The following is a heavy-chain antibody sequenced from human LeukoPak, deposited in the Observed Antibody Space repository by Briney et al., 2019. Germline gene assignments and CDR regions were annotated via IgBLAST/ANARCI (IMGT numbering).Heavy chain of an antibody. J-gene: IGHJ4*02. CDR2: IYSGGTT. CDR3: AREYSYGPFDY. Sequence: GGSLRLSCAASGFTVSSNYMSWVRQAPGKGLEWVSVIYSGGTTYYADSVKGRFTISRDNSKNTLYLQTNSLRAEDTAVYYCAREYSYGPFDYWGQGTLVTVSS. D-gene: IGHD5-18*01. CDR1: GFTVSSNY. V-gene: IGHV3-66*01.